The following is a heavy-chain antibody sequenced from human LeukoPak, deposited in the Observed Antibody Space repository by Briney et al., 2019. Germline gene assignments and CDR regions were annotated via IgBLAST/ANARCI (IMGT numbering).Heavy chain of an antibody. J-gene: IGHJ4*02. Sequence: SVKVSCKASGGTFSSYAISWVRQAPGQGLEWMGGIIPIFGTANYAQKFQGRVAITADESTSTAYMELSSLRSEDTAVYYCARDLPNSSSSGSFDYWGQGTLVTVSS. D-gene: IGHD6-6*01. CDR3: ARDLPNSSSSGSFDY. V-gene: IGHV1-69*13. CDR1: GGTFSSYA. CDR2: IIPIFGTA.